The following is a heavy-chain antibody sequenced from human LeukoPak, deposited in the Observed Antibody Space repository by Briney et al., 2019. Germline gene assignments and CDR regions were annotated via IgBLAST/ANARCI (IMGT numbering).Heavy chain of an antibody. CDR2: INHSGST. J-gene: IGHJ6*03. Sequence: SETLSLTCAVYGGSFSGYYWSWIRQPPGKGLEWIGEINHSGSTNYNPSLKSRVTISVDTSKNQFSLKLSSVTAADTAVYYCARSTPDIVVVPAASGPRRYYYYYYMDVWGKGTTVTVSS. CDR1: GGSFSGYY. CDR3: ARSTPDIVVVPAASGPRRYYYYYYMDV. V-gene: IGHV4-34*01. D-gene: IGHD2-2*01.